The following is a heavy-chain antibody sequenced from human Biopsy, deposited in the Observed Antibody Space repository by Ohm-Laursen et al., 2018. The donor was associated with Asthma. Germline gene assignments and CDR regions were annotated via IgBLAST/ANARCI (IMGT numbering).Heavy chain of an antibody. CDR2: IDQSGYT. Sequence: PSDTLSLTCTVYGGYLTGHYWNWIRQPPGKGLEWIGEIDQSGYTNYNPSLKSRVTISADTSKNQFHLNLSSVTAAGTAVYFCARAAITGIRGWFDPWGQGTQVTVSS. CDR1: GGYLTGHY. CDR3: ARAAITGIRGWFDP. J-gene: IGHJ5*02. V-gene: IGHV4-34*01. D-gene: IGHD1-20*01.